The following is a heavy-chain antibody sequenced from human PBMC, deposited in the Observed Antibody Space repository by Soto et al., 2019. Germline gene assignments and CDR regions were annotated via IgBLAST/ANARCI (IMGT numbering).Heavy chain of an antibody. CDR3: AKDIPGDIPFYGMDV. V-gene: IGHV3-43*01. Sequence: PGGSLRLSCAASGFTFDDYTMHWVRQAPGKGLEWVSLISWDGGSTYYADSVKGRFTISRDNSKNSLYLQTNSLRTEDTALYYCAKDIPGDIPFYGMDVWGQGTTVTVSS. CDR1: GFTFDDYT. CDR2: ISWDGGST. D-gene: IGHD2-15*01. J-gene: IGHJ6*02.